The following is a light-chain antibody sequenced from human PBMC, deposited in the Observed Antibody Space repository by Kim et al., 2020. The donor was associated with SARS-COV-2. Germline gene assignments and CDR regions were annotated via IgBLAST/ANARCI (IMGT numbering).Light chain of an antibody. CDR2: GAS. J-gene: IGKJ4*01. V-gene: IGKV3-15*01. CDR3: QQYNNWPLT. CDR1: QSVSSN. Sequence: VCPGERAPLSCRASQSVSSNLAWYQQKPGQAPRLLIYGASTRATGIPARFSGSGSGTEFTLTISSLQSEDFAVYYCQQYNNWPLTFGGGTKVDIK.